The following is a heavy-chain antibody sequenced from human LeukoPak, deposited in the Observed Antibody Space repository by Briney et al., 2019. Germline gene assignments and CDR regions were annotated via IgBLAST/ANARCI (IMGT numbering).Heavy chain of an antibody. J-gene: IGHJ4*02. D-gene: IGHD2-2*01. Sequence: SETLSLTCTVSGGSISSDYWSWIRQPPGKGLEWIGYIYYSGRTYYNPSLKSRITISVDTSKNQFSLKLSSVTAADTAVYYCARDLCSSTSCYYFDYWGQGTLVTVSS. CDR3: ARDLCSSTSCYYFDY. CDR1: GGSISSDY. CDR2: IYYSGRT. V-gene: IGHV4-59*12.